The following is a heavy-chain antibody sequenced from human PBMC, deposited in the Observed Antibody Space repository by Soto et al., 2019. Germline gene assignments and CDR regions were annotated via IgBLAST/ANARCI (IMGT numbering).Heavy chain of an antibody. CDR1: GFTFTRYS. CDR3: ARESEDLTSNFDY. Sequence: GGSLRLSCAASGFTFTRYSMNWVRQAPGKGLDWVSSISSTTNYIYYGDSMKGRFTISRDNAKHSLYLEMNSLRDEDTAVYYCARESEDLTSNFDYWGQGTLVTVSS. CDR2: ISSTTNYI. V-gene: IGHV3-21*06. J-gene: IGHJ4*02.